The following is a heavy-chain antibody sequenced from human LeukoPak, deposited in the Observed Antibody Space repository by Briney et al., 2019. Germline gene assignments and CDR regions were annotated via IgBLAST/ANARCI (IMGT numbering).Heavy chain of an antibody. J-gene: IGHJ4*02. CDR3: ARDRRGYGGNFDY. CDR2: IYSGGTT. V-gene: IGHV3-66*01. CDR1: GFTVSSND. D-gene: IGHD4-23*01. Sequence: GGSLRLSCVASGFTVSSNDMSWVRQSPGKGLEWASVIYSGGTTSYADSAKGRFTISRDNSKNTLYLQMNSLRAEDTAVYYCARDRRGYGGNFDYWGQGTLVTVSS.